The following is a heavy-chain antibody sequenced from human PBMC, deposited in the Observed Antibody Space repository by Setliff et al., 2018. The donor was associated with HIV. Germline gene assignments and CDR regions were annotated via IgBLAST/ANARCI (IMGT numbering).Heavy chain of an antibody. CDR3: ARGISPPDALDL. CDR2: ISAYNGNV. CDR1: GGTFSNYA. V-gene: IGHV1-18*01. J-gene: IGHJ3*01. Sequence: WASVKVSCKASGGTFSNYAINWVRRAPGQGLEWMGWISAYNGNVKFGRRFQGRVIMTTETPTMTAYMELKSLRSDDTAMYYCARGISPPDALDLWGQGTMVTVSS.